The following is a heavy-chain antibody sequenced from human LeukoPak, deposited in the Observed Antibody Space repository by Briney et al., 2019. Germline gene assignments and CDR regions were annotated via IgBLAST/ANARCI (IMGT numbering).Heavy chain of an antibody. CDR2: TYYRSTWYN. Sequence: SQTLSLTCAISGDSVSSNSVTWNWIRQSPSRGLEWLGRTYYRSTWYNDYAVSVRGRITINPDTSKNQFSLQLNSVTPEDTAVYYCARGRPHGNDYWGQGTLVTVSS. J-gene: IGHJ4*02. V-gene: IGHV6-1*01. D-gene: IGHD4-23*01. CDR3: ARGRPHGNDY. CDR1: GDSVSSNSVT.